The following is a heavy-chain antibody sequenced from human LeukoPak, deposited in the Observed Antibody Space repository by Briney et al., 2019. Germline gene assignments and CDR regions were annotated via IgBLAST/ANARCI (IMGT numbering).Heavy chain of an antibody. D-gene: IGHD6-19*01. Sequence: GGSLRLSCTASGFTFSTYSMNWVRQAPGKGLEWVASITSPVGHIYYADSLKGRITISRGNAKSSLYLQMNSLRGEDTAVYYCATDGQSSGWYGFDYWGQGTLVTVSS. V-gene: IGHV3-21*01. CDR3: ATDGQSSGWYGFDY. CDR1: GFTFSTYS. CDR2: ITSPVGHI. J-gene: IGHJ4*02.